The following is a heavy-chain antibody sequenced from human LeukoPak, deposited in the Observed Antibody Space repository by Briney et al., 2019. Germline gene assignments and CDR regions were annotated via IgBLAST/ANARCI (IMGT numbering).Heavy chain of an antibody. CDR3: VRLGTSSWYY. V-gene: IGHV3-7*01. Sequence: GGSLRRSCEASGFTFSDYRMTWVRQAPGKGLEWVANIHEGGGDIYYVDSVKGRFTISRDNAKNSLYLQMDSLRVEDTAVYYCVRLGTSSWYYWGQGTLVTVSS. D-gene: IGHD6-19*01. CDR2: IHEGGGDI. J-gene: IGHJ4*02. CDR1: GFTFSDYR.